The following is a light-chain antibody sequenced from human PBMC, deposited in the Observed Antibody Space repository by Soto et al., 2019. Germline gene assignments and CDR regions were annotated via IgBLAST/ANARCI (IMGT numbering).Light chain of an antibody. V-gene: IGLV2-14*01. CDR3: SSYTSSKTRV. Sequence: QSALTQPASVSGSPGQSITISCTGTSSDVGGYKYVSWYQQHPGKAPKLMIFEVSNRPSGVSNLFSGSKSGNTASLTISGLQAEDEANYYCSSYTSSKTRVFGTGTKLTVL. CDR2: EVS. CDR1: SSDVGGYKY. J-gene: IGLJ1*01.